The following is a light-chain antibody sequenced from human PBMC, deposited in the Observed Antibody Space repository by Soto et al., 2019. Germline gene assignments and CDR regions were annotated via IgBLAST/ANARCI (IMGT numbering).Light chain of an antibody. V-gene: IGLV2-8*01. J-gene: IGLJ1*01. Sequence: QSVLTQPPSASGSPGQSVTISCTGSSSDVGEYKYVSWYQQHPGKAPKLIIYEVSKRPSGIPGRFSGSKSGNTASLTVAGLQAADEADYYCSSYAGGKNFYVFGTGTKVTVL. CDR2: EVS. CDR3: SSYAGGKNFYV. CDR1: SSDVGEYKY.